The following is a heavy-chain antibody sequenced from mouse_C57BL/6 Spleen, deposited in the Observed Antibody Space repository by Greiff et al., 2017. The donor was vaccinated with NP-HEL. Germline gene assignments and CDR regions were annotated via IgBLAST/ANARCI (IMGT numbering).Heavy chain of an antibody. CDR1: GYAFTNYL. CDR2: INPGSGGT. CDR3: ARHSVVASNFDY. Sequence: QVQLQQSGAELVRPGTSVKVSCKASGYAFTNYLIEWVKQRPGQGLEWIGVINPGSGGTNYNEKFKGKATLTADKYSSTAYMHLSIRTSEDSAVYFCARHSVVASNFDYGGQGTTLTVSS. J-gene: IGHJ2*01. V-gene: IGHV1-54*01. D-gene: IGHD1-1*01.